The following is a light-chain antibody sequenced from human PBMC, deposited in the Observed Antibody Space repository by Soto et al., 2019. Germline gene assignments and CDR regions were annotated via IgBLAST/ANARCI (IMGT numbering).Light chain of an antibody. CDR1: QTIDNY. CDR2: KAS. V-gene: IGKV1-5*03. J-gene: IGKJ1*01. Sequence: DLPMTQSPSSLSASVGDRVTITCRPSQTIDNYLNWYQHKPGKAPKLLIYKASTLKSGVPSRFSCSGSGTEFTLTTSSLQPDDFATYYCQHYNSYSEAFGQGTKVELK. CDR3: QHYNSYSEA.